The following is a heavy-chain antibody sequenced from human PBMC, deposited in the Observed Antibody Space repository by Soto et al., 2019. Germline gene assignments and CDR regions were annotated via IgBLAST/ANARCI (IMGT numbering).Heavy chain of an antibody. D-gene: IGHD1-1*01. CDR3: ARGRYGDY. V-gene: IGHV1-18*01. Sequence: QVHLVQSGAEVKKPGASVKVSCKASGYTFTSYGITWVRQAPGQGLEWLGWISAHNGNTDYAQNPLGRVIVTRDPSTSTAYMELRSLLSADTAVYYCARGRYGDYWGQGAVVTVSS. J-gene: IGHJ4*02. CDR2: ISAHNGNT. CDR1: GYTFTSYG.